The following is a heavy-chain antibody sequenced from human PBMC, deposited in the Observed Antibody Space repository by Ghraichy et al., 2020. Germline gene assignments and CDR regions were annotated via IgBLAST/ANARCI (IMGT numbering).Heavy chain of an antibody. D-gene: IGHD3-3*01. J-gene: IGHJ4*02. Sequence: GGSLRLSCAASGFTFRIYGMSWVRQAPGKGLDWVSSISDNGGSTYYADSVRGRFTISRDNSKNTLYLQMNSLRAEDTAVYYCAKPTGSGSPFWWGQGTLVTVSS. CDR1: GFTFRIYG. V-gene: IGHV3-23*01. CDR2: ISDNGGST. CDR3: AKPTGSGSPFW.